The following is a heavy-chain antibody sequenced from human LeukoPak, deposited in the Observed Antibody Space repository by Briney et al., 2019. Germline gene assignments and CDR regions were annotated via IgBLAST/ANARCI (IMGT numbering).Heavy chain of an antibody. Sequence: SETLSLTCTASGGSISSTSYYWGWIRQPPGKGLEWIGSIYYSGSTYYNPSLKSRVTISVDTSKNQFSLKLYSVTASDAAIYYCARHLSGTTMSHYFDFWGQGTLVTVSS. J-gene: IGHJ4*02. CDR2: IYYSGST. V-gene: IGHV4-39*01. CDR1: GGSISSTSYY. D-gene: IGHD1-1*01. CDR3: ARHLSGTTMSHYFDF.